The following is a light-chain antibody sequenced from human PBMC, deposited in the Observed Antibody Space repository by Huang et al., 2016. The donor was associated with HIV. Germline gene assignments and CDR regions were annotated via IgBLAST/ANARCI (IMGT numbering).Light chain of an antibody. CDR3: QKYHSAPFT. CDR2: SAS. J-gene: IGKJ3*01. CDR1: QGIANY. V-gene: IGKV1-27*01. Sequence: DIQMTQSPSSLSASVGDRVTITCRASQGIANYLAWDQQKPGKVPKLLIYSASTLQSGVPSWCSGSGCGTDFTPTISSLQPEDVATYYCQKYHSAPFTFGPGTKVDIK.